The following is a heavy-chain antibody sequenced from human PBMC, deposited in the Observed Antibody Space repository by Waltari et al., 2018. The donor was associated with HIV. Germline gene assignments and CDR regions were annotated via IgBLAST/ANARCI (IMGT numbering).Heavy chain of an antibody. D-gene: IGHD3-9*01. V-gene: IGHV3-23*04. CDR1: GCAFSTSA. CDR3: AKDGGRYGILTGYFDY. Sequence: EVQLVESVGGLVQPGGSLRIACAASGCAFSTSAMSWVRQAPGKGLEWVAAISSRGGGTFYADSVKGRFTISRDNTKNTLYLEINSLRVEDTAVDYCAKDGGRYGILTGYFDYWGQGTLVPVSS. J-gene: IGHJ4*02. CDR2: ISSRGGGT.